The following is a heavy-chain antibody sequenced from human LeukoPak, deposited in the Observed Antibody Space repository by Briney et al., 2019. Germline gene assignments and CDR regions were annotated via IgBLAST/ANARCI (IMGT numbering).Heavy chain of an antibody. Sequence: ASVKVSCKASGYTFSTYSLSCLRPAPGQGLEWMGWISTYNGNTNYAQKLQGRVTMTTDTSTSTAYMELRSLRSDDTAAYYCARGTTAHIDYWGQGTLVTVSS. CDR1: GYTFSTYS. D-gene: IGHD2-21*01. V-gene: IGHV1-18*01. J-gene: IGHJ4*02. CDR2: ISTYNGNT. CDR3: ARGTTAHIDY.